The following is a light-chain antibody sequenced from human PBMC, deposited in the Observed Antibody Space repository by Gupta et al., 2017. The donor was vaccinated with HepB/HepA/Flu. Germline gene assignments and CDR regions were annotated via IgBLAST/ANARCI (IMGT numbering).Light chain of an antibody. J-gene: IGLJ2*01. CDR3: ATWDDSLNAVV. Sequence: QSVLTQPPSASGTPGQRATISCSGNNSNIGTNTVNWYQHLPGTAPKLLIYSNNQRPSGVPDRFSGSKSGTSASLAISGLQSEDEGDHYCATWDDSLNAVVFGGGAKLTVL. V-gene: IGLV1-44*01. CDR2: SNN. CDR1: NSNIGTNT.